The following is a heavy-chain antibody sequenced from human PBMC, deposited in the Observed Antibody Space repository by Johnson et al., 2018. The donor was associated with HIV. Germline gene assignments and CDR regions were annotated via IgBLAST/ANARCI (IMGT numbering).Heavy chain of an antibody. J-gene: IGHJ3*02. CDR3: AREGGIVLSPGSFDI. D-gene: IGHD2-8*01. CDR1: GFTVSHNY. V-gene: IGHV3-53*01. CDR2: IYSGGST. Sequence: MLLVESGGGLIQPGGSLRLSCAASGFTVSHNYMSWVRQAPGEGLEWVSVIYSGGSTYYADSVKGRFTISSDNSKNTLYLQMNSLRAEDTAVYYCAREGGIVLSPGSFDIWGQGTMVTVSS.